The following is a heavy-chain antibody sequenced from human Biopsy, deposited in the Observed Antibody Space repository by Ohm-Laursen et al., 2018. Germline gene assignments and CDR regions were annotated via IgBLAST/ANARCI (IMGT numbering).Heavy chain of an antibody. CDR1: GYSFTSYY. D-gene: IGHD6-19*01. CDR2: INPSGSTT. V-gene: IGHV1-46*01. CDR3: ARNTGWYGDLYYFDY. J-gene: IGHJ4*02. Sequence: ASVTVSCKASGYSFTSYYMHWVRQAPGQGLEWMGMINPSGSTTSYPQIFQGRVTMTRDTSKSTVYIELSSLRSADTAVYFCARNTGWYGDLYYFDYWGQGTLVTVSS.